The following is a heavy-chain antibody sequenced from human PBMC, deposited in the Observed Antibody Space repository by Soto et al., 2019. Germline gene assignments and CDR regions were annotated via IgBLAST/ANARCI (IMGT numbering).Heavy chain of an antibody. CDR2: IYDSGTA. D-gene: IGHD3-10*01. Sequence: PSQTLPLTSTVSGASIITDYWSWIRQPPGKGLEWIGHIYDSGTANYNPSLKSRVTISVDTSKNQFSLNLSSVTAADTAMYYCYGSVGNWGQGTLVTVS. V-gene: IGHV4-59*01. CDR1: GASIITDY. CDR3: YGSVGN. J-gene: IGHJ4*02.